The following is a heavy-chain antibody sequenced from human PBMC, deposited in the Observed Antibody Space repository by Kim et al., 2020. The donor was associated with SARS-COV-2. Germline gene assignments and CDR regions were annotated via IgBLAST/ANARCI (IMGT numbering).Heavy chain of an antibody. J-gene: IGHJ4*02. D-gene: IGHD1-26*01. CDR2: ISSSGSYT. V-gene: IGHV3-11*06. Sequence: GGSLRLSCAASGFTFSDYYMSWIRQAPGKGLEWVSYISSSGSYTNYADSVKGRFTISRDNAKNSLYLQMNSLRAEDTAVYYCARSRGAGPGAYFDYWGQGPLVTVSS. CDR1: GFTFSDYY. CDR3: ARSRGAGPGAYFDY.